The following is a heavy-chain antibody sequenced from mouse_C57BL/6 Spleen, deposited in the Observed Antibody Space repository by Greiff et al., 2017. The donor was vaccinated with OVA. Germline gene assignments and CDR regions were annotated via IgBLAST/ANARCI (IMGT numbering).Heavy chain of an antibody. CDR1: GYTFTSYW. D-gene: IGHD2-4*01. J-gene: IGHJ2*01. V-gene: IGHV1-69*01. CDR2: IDPSDSYT. Sequence: VQLQQPGAELVMPGASVKLSCKASGYTFTSYWMHWVTQRPGQGLEWIGEIDPSDSYTNYNQKFKGKSTLTVDKSSSTAYMQLSSLTSEDSAVYYCARREYDYDEGYFDYWGQGTTLTVSS. CDR3: ARREYDYDEGYFDY.